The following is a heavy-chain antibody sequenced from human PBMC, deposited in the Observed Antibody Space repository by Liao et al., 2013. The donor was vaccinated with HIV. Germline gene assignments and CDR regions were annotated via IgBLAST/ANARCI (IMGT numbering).Heavy chain of an antibody. CDR2: VNHSGST. J-gene: IGHJ4*02. V-gene: IGHV4-34*01. CDR3: ARELPVITRRRFFDF. Sequence: QVQLQQWGAGLLKPSETLSLTCAVYGGSFSGYYWSWIRQPPREGAWSGLGKVNHSGSTNYNPSLKSRVTISVDTSKNQFSLKLSSVTAADTAVYFCARELPVITRRRFFDFWGQGTLVTVSS. CDR1: GGSFSGYY. D-gene: IGHD2-15*01.